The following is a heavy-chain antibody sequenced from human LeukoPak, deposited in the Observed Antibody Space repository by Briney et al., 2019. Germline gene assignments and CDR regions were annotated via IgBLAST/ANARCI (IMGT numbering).Heavy chain of an antibody. CDR3: ASTSGWYEPIDY. D-gene: IGHD6-19*01. Sequence: GGSLRLSCAASGFTFSSYGMHWVRQAPGKGLEWVAVIWYDGSNKYYAYSVKGRFTISRDNTKNTLYLQKNSLRAEDTAVYYCASTSGWYEPIDYWGQGTLVTVSS. CDR2: IWYDGSNK. CDR1: GFTFSSYG. V-gene: IGHV3-33*08. J-gene: IGHJ4*02.